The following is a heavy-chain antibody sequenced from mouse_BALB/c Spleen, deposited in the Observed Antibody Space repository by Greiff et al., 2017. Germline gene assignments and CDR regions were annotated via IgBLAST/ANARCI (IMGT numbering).Heavy chain of an antibody. J-gene: IGHJ4*01. CDR1: GYTFTSYY. V-gene: IGHV1S56*01. D-gene: IGHD2-14*01. Sequence: VQLQQSGPELVKPGASVRISCKASGYTFTSYYIHWVKQRPGQGLEWIGWIYPGNVNTKYNEKFKGKATLTADKSSSTAYMQLSSLTSEDSAVYFCARGDRYDDGYAMDYWGQGTSVTVSS. CDR3: ARGDRYDDGYAMDY. CDR2: IYPGNVNT.